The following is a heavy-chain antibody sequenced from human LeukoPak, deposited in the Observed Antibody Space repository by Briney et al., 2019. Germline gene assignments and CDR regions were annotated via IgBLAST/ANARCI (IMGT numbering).Heavy chain of an antibody. D-gene: IGHD6-13*01. V-gene: IGHV3-30*02. Sequence: PGGSLRLSCAASGFTFSSYGMHWVRQAPGKGLEWVAFIRYDGSNKYYADSVKGRFTISRDNSKNTLYLQMNSLRAEDTAVYYCAKGPAAVKGGWFDPWGQGTLVTVSS. CDR3: AKGPAAVKGGWFDP. CDR2: IRYDGSNK. J-gene: IGHJ5*02. CDR1: GFTFSSYG.